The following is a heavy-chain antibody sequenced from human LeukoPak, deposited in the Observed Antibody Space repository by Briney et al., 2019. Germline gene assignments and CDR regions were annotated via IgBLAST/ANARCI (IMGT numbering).Heavy chain of an antibody. CDR1: GFTFSSYA. CDR3: AKAAGTSWYFYHYMDV. Sequence: PGGSLRLSCAASGFTFSSYAMTWARQAPGKGLEWVSGISGSGGSTYYADSVKGRFTISRDNSKNTLYLQMNSLRAEDTAVYYCAKAAGTSWYFYHYMDVWGKGTTVTVSS. D-gene: IGHD6-13*01. J-gene: IGHJ6*03. V-gene: IGHV3-23*01. CDR2: ISGSGGST.